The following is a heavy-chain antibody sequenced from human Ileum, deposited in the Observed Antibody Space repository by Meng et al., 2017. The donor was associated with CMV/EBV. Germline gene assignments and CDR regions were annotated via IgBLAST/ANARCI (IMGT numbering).Heavy chain of an antibody. V-gene: IGHV4-30-4*01. CDR3: AKYSGPSRWFDP. CDR1: GASITNDDYY. Sequence: GQLQESGPGLVTPSQTLSLTCTVSGASITNDDYYCSWIRQPPGKGLEWIGYIYYNGITYYNPSLKSRIAILVDTSKGQFSLIVSSVTAADTAVYYCAKYSGPSRWFDPWGQGTLVTVSS. D-gene: IGHD5-12*01. J-gene: IGHJ5*02. CDR2: IYYNGIT.